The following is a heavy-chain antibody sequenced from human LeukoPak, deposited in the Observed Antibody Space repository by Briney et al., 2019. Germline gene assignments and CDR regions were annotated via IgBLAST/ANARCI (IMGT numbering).Heavy chain of an antibody. Sequence: SQTLSLTCTVSGGSISSGGYYWSWIRQHPGKGLEWIGYIYYSGSTYYNPSLNSRVTISVDTSKNQFSLRLASVTAADTAVYYCAALGIRGIIITSKNNWFDPWGQGTLVTVSS. V-gene: IGHV4-31*03. J-gene: IGHJ5*02. D-gene: IGHD3-10*01. CDR2: IYYSGST. CDR1: GGSISSGGYY. CDR3: AALGIRGIIITSKNNWFDP.